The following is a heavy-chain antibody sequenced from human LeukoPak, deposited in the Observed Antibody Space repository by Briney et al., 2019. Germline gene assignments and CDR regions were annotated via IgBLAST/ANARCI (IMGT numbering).Heavy chain of an antibody. V-gene: IGHV4-39*07. CDR1: GGSISSSSYY. D-gene: IGHD5-24*01. CDR2: IFYSGST. CDR3: ARETGRDGDNKPYDY. J-gene: IGHJ4*02. Sequence: PSETLSLTCTVSGGSISSSSYYWGWIRQPPGKGLEWIGNIFYSGSTYYNPSLKSRVTISIDTSKNQFSLKLSSVTAADTAVYYCARETGRDGDNKPYDYWGQGTLVTVSS.